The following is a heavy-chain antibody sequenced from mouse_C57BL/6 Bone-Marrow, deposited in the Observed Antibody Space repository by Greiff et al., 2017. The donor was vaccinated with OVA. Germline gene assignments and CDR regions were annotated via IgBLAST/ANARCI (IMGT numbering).Heavy chain of an antibody. V-gene: IGHV1-69*01. CDR3: ARGSYYGSSQPYYAMDY. CDR2: IDPSDSYT. CDR1: GYTFTSYW. Sequence: QVQLQQPGAELVMPGASVKLSCKASGYTFTSYWMHWVKQRPGQGLEWIGEIDPSDSYTNYNQKLKGKSTLTVDKSSSTAYMQLSSLTSEDSAVYYCARGSYYGSSQPYYAMDYWGQGTSVTVSS. J-gene: IGHJ4*01. D-gene: IGHD1-1*01.